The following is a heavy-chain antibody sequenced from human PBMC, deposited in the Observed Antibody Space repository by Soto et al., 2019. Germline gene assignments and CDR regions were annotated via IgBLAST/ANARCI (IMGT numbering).Heavy chain of an antibody. CDR2: ISSSSSYI. Sequence: PGGSLRLSCTASGFTFSSYSRNWVRQAPGKGLEWVSSISSSSSYIYYADSVKGRFTISRDNAKNSLYLQMNSLRAEDTAVYYCARVKDIVVVPAAIIPSGFGAYSGMDVWGQGTTVTVSS. CDR1: GFTFSSYS. CDR3: ARVKDIVVVPAAIIPSGFGAYSGMDV. V-gene: IGHV3-21*01. D-gene: IGHD2-2*02. J-gene: IGHJ6*02.